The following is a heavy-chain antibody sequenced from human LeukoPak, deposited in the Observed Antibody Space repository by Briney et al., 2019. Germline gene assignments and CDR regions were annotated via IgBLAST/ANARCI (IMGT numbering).Heavy chain of an antibody. J-gene: IGHJ4*02. V-gene: IGHV4-59*01. CDR3: VRDRELTF. D-gene: IGHD1-26*01. Sequence: SETLSLTCTVSGGSISIYYWSWVGQPPGKGLEWIGYIYNSGSTIYNPSLKSRVSISVDTSKNQFSLKLNSVTAADTAVYFCVRDRELTFWSQGTLVTVSS. CDR2: IYNSGST. CDR1: GGSISIYY.